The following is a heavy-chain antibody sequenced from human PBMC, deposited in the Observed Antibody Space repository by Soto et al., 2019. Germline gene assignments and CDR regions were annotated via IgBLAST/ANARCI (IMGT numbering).Heavy chain of an antibody. D-gene: IGHD5-18*01. Sequence: GGSLRLSCAASGFTFDDYAMHWVRQAPGKGLEWVSLISWDGGSTYYADSVKGRFTISRDNSKNSLYLQMNSLRAEDTAVYYCAKRVDTAMVSPTDYWGQGTLVTVSS. V-gene: IGHV3-43D*03. CDR2: ISWDGGST. CDR3: AKRVDTAMVSPTDY. J-gene: IGHJ4*02. CDR1: GFTFDDYA.